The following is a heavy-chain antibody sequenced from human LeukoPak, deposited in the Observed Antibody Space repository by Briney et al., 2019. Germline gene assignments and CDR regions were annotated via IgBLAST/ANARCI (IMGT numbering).Heavy chain of an antibody. CDR3: ARFRGGYSHGDDAV. Sequence: SVRVSCTASGGTVSSYAISWVRQAPGQGLEWMGGIIPIFGTANYAQKCQGRGTITTDESTSTAYMELSSLRSEDTAVYSCARFRGGYSHGDDAVWGQGTLVTVSS. D-gene: IGHD5-18*01. V-gene: IGHV1-69*05. CDR2: IIPIFGTA. CDR1: GGTVSSYA. J-gene: IGHJ4*02.